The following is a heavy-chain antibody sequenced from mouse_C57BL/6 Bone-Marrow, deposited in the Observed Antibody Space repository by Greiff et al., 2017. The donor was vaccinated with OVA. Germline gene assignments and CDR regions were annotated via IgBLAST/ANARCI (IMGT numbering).Heavy chain of an antibody. V-gene: IGHV1-69*01. CDR1: GYTFTSYW. J-gene: IGHJ1*03. Sequence: VKLQQPGAELVMPGASVKLSCKASGYTFTSYWMHWVKQRPGQGLEWIGEIDPSDSYTNYNQKFKGKSTLTVDKSSSTAYMQLSSLTSEDSAVYDCARGSGPRYFDVWGTGTTVTVSS. CDR2: IDPSDSYT. CDR3: ARGSGPRYFDV. D-gene: IGHD3-2*02.